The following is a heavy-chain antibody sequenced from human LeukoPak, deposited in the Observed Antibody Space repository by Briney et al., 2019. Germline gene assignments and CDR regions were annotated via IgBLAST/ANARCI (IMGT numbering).Heavy chain of an antibody. Sequence: SETLPLTCAVYGGSFSGYYWSWIRQPPGKGLEWIGEINHSGSTNYNPSLKSRVTISVDTSKNQFSLKLSSVTAADTAVYYCARVGVQVRPYDSNPLDFDYWGQGTLVTVSS. D-gene: IGHD3-22*01. J-gene: IGHJ4*02. CDR3: ARVGVQVRPYDSNPLDFDY. CDR2: INHSGST. CDR1: GGSFSGYY. V-gene: IGHV4-34*01.